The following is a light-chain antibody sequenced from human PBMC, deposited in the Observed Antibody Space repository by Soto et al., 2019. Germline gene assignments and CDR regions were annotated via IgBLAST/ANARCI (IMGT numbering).Light chain of an antibody. CDR3: QQRSNWPFT. CDR2: KAS. V-gene: IGKV1-5*03. CDR1: QNIYTR. Sequence: DYQVTQSPSTLSASVGHRVTITCRASQNIYTRLAWYQQEPGIAPKLLIHKASTLESGVPSRFSGSGYGTEFTLTISSLEPGDFAVYYCQQRSNWPFTFGPGTKVDI. J-gene: IGKJ3*01.